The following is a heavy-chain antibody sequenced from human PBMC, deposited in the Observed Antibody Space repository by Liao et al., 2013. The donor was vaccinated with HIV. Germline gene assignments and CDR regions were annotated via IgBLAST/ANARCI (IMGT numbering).Heavy chain of an antibody. V-gene: IGHV4-4*07. CDR3: ARAIDGDYFDQ. J-gene: IGHJ4*02. Sequence: QVQLQESGPRLMKPSETLSLTCNVSGASIRSYYWSWIRQPAGKGLEWIGRIYTSGSTNYNPSLKSRATMSVDTSKNQFSLILSSVTAADTAMYYCARAIDGDYFDQWGQGSLVIVS. CDR2: IYTSGST. CDR1: GASIRSYY. D-gene: IGHD4-17*01.